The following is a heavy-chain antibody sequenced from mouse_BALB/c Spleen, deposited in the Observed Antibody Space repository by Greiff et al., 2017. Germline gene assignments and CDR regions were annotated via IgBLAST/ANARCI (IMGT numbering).Heavy chain of an antibody. CDR2: ISTYSGNT. Sequence: VKLQESGPELVRPGVSVKISCKGSGYTFTDYAMHWVKQSHAKSLEWIGVISTYSGNTNYNQKFKGKATMTVDKSSSTAYMELARLTSEDSAIYYCARTWDYGSSFYAMDYWGQGTSVTVSS. J-gene: IGHJ4*01. D-gene: IGHD1-1*01. V-gene: IGHV1-67*01. CDR3: ARTWDYGSSFYAMDY. CDR1: GYTFTDYA.